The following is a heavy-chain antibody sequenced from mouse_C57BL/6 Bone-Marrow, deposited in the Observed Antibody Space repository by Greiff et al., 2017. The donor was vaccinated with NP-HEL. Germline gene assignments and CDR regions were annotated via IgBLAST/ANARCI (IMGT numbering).Heavy chain of an antibody. CDR3: ARSIYYGATDAPFYGMDY. Sequence: EVHLVESGGGLVQPGGSLSLSCAASGFTFTDYYMSWVRQPPGKALEWVGFISNKANGYTIEYSASGKGRLTISRDNCQSILYLQTSALRAEDSATYYCARSIYYGATDAPFYGMDYWGRGNSVTVSS. D-gene: IGHD2-13*01. CDR1: GFTFTDYY. CDR2: ISNKANGYTI. V-gene: IGHV7-3*01. J-gene: IGHJ4*01.